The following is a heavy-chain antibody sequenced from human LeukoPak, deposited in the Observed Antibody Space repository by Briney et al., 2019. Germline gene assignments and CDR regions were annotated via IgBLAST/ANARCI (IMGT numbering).Heavy chain of an antibody. D-gene: IGHD2-21*02. CDR1: GFTFSSYS. V-gene: IGHV3-48*04. CDR2: ISSSGSTI. Sequence: PGGSLRLSCAASGFTFSSYSMNWVRQAPGKGLEWVSYISSSGSTIYYADSVKGRFTISRDNAKNSLYLQMNSLRAEDTAVYYCATACGGDCYGPYYYGMDVWGQGTTVTVSS. CDR3: ATACGGDCYGPYYYGMDV. J-gene: IGHJ6*02.